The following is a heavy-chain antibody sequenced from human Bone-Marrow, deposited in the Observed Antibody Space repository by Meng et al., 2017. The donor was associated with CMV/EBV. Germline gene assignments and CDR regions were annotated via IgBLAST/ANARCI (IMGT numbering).Heavy chain of an antibody. Sequence: SEPLSLTCAVSGGSISSSSYFWSWIRQPPGKGLEWIGYIYSGGSDYYNPALKSRVTISLDPSKNQVSLKLTSVTAADTAVYFCTRANAATRQLRGIDFWGQGTLVTVSS. CDR1: GGSISSSSYF. J-gene: IGHJ4*02. V-gene: IGHV4-30-4*08. CDR2: IYSGGSD. CDR3: TRANAATRQLRGIDF. D-gene: IGHD1-1*01.